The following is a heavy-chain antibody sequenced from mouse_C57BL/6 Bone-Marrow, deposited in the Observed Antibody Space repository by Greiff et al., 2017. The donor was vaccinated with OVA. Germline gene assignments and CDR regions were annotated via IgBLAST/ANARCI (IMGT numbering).Heavy chain of an antibody. D-gene: IGHD2-4*01. V-gene: IGHV1-4*01. CDR3: ASRDYDEGAWFAY. CDR1: GYTFTSYT. Sequence: QVHVKQSGAELARPGASVKMSCKASGYTFTSYTMHWVKQRPGQGLEWIGYINPSSGYTKYNQKFKDKATLTADKSSSTAYMQLSSLTSEDSAVYYCASRDYDEGAWFAYWGQGTLVTVSA. J-gene: IGHJ3*01. CDR2: INPSSGYT.